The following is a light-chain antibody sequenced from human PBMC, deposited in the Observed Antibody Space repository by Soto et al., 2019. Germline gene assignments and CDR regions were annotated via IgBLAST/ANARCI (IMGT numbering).Light chain of an antibody. V-gene: IGKV3-15*01. CDR3: NQYDDGPYT. CDR1: QSVSSN. J-gene: IGKJ2*01. Sequence: EIVMTQSPATLSLSPGERATLSCRASQSVSSNVAWYQQIPGQTPRLLIYGASTRATGIPVRFSGSGSGTEFTLTISSLQSEDFAVYYCNQYDDGPYTFGQGTKVDIK. CDR2: GAS.